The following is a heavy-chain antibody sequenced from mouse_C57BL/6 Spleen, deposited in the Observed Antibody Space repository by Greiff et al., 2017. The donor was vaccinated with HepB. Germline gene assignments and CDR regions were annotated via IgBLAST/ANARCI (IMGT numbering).Heavy chain of an antibody. J-gene: IGHJ4*01. CDR1: GFNIKDAY. Sequence: EVQLQESGAELVRPGASVKLSCTASGFNIKDAYMHWVKQRPEQGLEWIGWIDPENGDTEYASKFQGKATITADTSSNTAYLQLSSLTSEDTAVYYCTTGNYGNYGGNAMDYWGQGTSVTVSS. V-gene: IGHV14-4*01. D-gene: IGHD2-1*01. CDR3: TTGNYGNYGGNAMDY. CDR2: IDPENGDT.